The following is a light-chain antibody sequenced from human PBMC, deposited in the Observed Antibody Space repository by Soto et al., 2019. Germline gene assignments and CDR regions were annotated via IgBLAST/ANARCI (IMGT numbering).Light chain of an antibody. J-gene: IGKJ5*01. V-gene: IGKV3-15*01. CDR1: QSVRNN. CDR3: QQYKNWPPIT. Sequence: EIMMTQSPATLSVSPGERATLSCRASQSVRNNLAWYQQRRGQAPRLLIYYASTRVTGVPARFSGSGSGTEFTLTISSLQSEDSAFYYCQQYKNWPPITFGQGTRLEIK. CDR2: YAS.